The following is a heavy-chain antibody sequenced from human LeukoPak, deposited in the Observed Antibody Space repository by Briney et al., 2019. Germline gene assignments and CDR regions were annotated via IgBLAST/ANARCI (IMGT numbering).Heavy chain of an antibody. D-gene: IGHD6-19*01. V-gene: IGHV3-15*01. CDR3: ITSSGWGGFDY. CDR2: IKSKTDGGTT. J-gene: IGHJ4*02. Sequence: GGSLRLSCAASGFTFSNAWMSWVRQAPGKGLEWVGRIKSKTDGGTTDYAAPVKGRFTISRDDSKNTLYLQMNSLKTEDTAVYYCITSSGWGGFDYWGQGTLVTVSS. CDR1: GFTFSNAW.